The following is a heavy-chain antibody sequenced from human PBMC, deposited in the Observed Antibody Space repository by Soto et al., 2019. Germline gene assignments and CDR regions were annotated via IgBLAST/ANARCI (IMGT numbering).Heavy chain of an antibody. CDR2: IIPIFGTA. Sequence: QVQLVQSGAEVKKPGSSVKVSCKASGGTFSSYAISWVRRAPGQGLEWMGGIIPIFGTANYAQKFQGRVTITADESTSTAYMELSSLRSEDTAVYYCARGRITMVRGGFYYYGMDVWGQGTTVTVSS. CDR1: GGTFSSYA. J-gene: IGHJ6*02. D-gene: IGHD3-10*01. V-gene: IGHV1-69*01. CDR3: ARGRITMVRGGFYYYGMDV.